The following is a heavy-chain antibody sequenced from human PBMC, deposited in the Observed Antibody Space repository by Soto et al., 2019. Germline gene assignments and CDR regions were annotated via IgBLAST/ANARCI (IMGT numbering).Heavy chain of an antibody. CDR3: ARRTPSRFGQYY. V-gene: IGHV1-69*02. J-gene: IGHJ4*02. D-gene: IGHD3-10*01. CDR2: IIAIRGIA. CDR1: GGTFSSYT. Sequence: SVKVSCKGSGGTFSSYTISCVRHAPGQGLEWMGRIIAIRGIAKYAQKFQGRVTLTADKSTSPAYPELSSLRSEHTAVYSCARRTPSRFGQYYWGQGTLVTVSS.